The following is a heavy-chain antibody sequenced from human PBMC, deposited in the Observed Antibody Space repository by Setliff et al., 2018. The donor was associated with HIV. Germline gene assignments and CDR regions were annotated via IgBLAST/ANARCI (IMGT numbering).Heavy chain of an antibody. CDR2: IYSTDTT. CDR3: ARHGTWNSQRFHFDY. V-gene: IGHV4-61*05. J-gene: IGHJ4*02. Sequence: SSETLSLTCTVSGDSLSSSSYYWGWIRQPPGKGLEWIGSIYSTDTTNHNPSLESRVTISVDKSKNQFSLKLNSVTAADTAVYYCARHGTWNSQRFHFDYWGQGTPVTVSS. D-gene: IGHD1-7*01. CDR1: GDSLSSSSYY.